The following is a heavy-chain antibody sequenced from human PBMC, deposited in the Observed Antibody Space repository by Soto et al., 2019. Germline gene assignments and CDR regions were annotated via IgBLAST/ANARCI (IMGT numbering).Heavy chain of an antibody. CDR3: ARTDYESSGYVDY. V-gene: IGHV3-11*01. D-gene: IGHD3-22*01. CDR2: ISSGSGSTI. CDR1: GFTFSDYY. J-gene: IGHJ4*02. Sequence: QVQLVESGGGLVKPGGSLRLSCAGSGFTFSDYYMSWIRQAPGKGLEWVSYISSGSGSTIYYADSVKGRFAISRDNAKNLLYLQMNSLRAEDTAVYYCARTDYESSGYVDYWGQGTLVTVSS.